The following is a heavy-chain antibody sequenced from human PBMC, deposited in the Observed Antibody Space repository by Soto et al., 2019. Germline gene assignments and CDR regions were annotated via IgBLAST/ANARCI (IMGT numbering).Heavy chain of an antibody. CDR1: VFTCDSCV. V-gene: IGHV3-23*01. J-gene: IGHJ6*02. D-gene: IGHD6-13*01. CDR3: AKDPPSERMQPDYGMDV. CDR2: ISGRGRYT. Sequence: GGSLRLCCAASVFTCDSCVMSWCRQAPGKGLEWLSLISGRGRYTDYADSVKGRFTISRDNAQNTLYLQMTSLRVEDTAVYYCAKDPPSERMQPDYGMDVWGQGTTVTVSS.